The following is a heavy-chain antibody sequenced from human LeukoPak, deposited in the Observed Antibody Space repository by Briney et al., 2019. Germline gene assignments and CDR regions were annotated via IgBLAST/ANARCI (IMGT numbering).Heavy chain of an antibody. CDR2: ISSNGGST. V-gene: IGHV3-64*01. Sequence: PGGSLRLSCAASGFTFSSYAMHWVRQAPGKGLEYVSAISSNGGSTYYANSVKGRFTISRDNSKNTLYLQVGSLRAEDMAVYYCARGFPSPDKRPCWGQGTLVPVSS. CDR3: ARGFPSPDKRPC. D-gene: IGHD3-10*01. J-gene: IGHJ1*01. CDR1: GFTFSSYA.